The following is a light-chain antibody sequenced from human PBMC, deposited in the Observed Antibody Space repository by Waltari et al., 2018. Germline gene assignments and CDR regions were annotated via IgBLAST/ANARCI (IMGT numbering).Light chain of an antibody. V-gene: IGKV3-11*01. CDR2: DAS. J-gene: IGKJ1*01. CDR3: QQRSNWRT. CDR1: QSVSSY. Sequence: EIVLTQSPATLSLSPGERAPLSCRASQSVSSYLAWYQQKPGKAPRLLSYDASNRATGIPARFSGSGSGTDFTLTISSLEPEDFAVYYCQQRSNWRTFGQGTKVEIK.